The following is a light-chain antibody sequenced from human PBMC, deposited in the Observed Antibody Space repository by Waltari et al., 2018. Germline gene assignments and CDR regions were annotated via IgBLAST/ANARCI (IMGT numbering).Light chain of an antibody. J-gene: IGLJ2*01. Sequence: QSALTQPASVSGSPGQSITISCTGTSSDVGSHNLVSWYQHHPGKAPKLMIYEDTKRPSGVANRFASSKSGNTAALTISGLQAEDEADYYCCSYAGSTASILLGGGTKLTVL. V-gene: IGLV2-23*01. CDR3: CSYAGSTASIL. CDR1: SSDVGSHNL. CDR2: EDT.